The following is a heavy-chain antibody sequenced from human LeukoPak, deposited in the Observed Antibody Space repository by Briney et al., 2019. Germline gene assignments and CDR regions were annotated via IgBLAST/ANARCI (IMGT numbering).Heavy chain of an antibody. D-gene: IGHD6-13*01. Sequence: PGGSLRLSCAASGFIFSSYIMNWHPQAPGKGLVGVSSISSSSSYIYYADSVRGRFTISRDNAKNSLYLQMKSLRAEDTAVYYCARGSWQQLVLWGVGYYFDYWGQGTLVTVSS. CDR3: ARGSWQQLVLWGVGYYFDY. J-gene: IGHJ4*02. CDR1: GFIFSSYI. V-gene: IGHV3-21*01. CDR2: ISSSSSYI.